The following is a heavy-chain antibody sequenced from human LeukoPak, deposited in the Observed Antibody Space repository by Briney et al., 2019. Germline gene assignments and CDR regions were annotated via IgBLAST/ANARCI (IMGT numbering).Heavy chain of an antibody. CDR2: ISSSSSYI. CDR1: GFTFSSYS. Sequence: GGSLRLSCAASGFTFSSYSMNWVRQAPGKGLEWVSSISSSSSYIYYADSVKGRFTISRDNAKNSLYLQMNSLRAEDTAVYYCERDSHRYYYDSSGYYGPLWGQGTLVTVSS. J-gene: IGHJ4*02. V-gene: IGHV3-21*01. D-gene: IGHD3-22*01. CDR3: ERDSHRYYYDSSGYYGPL.